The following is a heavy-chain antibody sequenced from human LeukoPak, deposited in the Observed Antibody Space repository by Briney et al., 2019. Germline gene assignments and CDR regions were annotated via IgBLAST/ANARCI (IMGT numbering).Heavy chain of an antibody. CDR3: ARVVVPAANGAFDI. J-gene: IGHJ3*02. V-gene: IGHV4-59*01. Sequence: PSETLSLTCTVSGGSISSYYWSWIRQPPGKGLEWIGYIYYSGSTNYNPSLKSRVTISVDTSKNQFSLKLSSVTAADTAAYYCARVVVPAANGAFDIWGQGTMVTVSS. D-gene: IGHD2-2*01. CDR2: IYYSGST. CDR1: GGSISSYY.